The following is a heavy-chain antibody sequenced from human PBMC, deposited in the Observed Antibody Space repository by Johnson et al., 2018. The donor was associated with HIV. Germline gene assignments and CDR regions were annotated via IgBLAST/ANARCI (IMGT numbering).Heavy chain of an antibody. Sequence: QVQLVESGGGVVQPGRSLRLSCAASGFTFSSYAMHWVRQAPGKGLEWVAVISYDGSNKYYADSVKGRFTISRDNSKNTLYLQMNSLRAEDTAVYYCAREGEVGRAFDIWGQGTRVAVSS. CDR3: AREGEVGRAFDI. J-gene: IGHJ3*02. D-gene: IGHD3-16*01. CDR1: GFTFSSYA. CDR2: ISYDGSNK. V-gene: IGHV3-30*04.